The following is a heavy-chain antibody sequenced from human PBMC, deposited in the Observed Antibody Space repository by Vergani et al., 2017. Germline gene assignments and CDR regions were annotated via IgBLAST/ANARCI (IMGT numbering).Heavy chain of an antibody. D-gene: IGHD3-10*01. CDR1: EFTFSNYA. J-gene: IGHJ6*04. V-gene: IGHV3-23*01. Sequence: EVQLLESGGGLVQPGGSLRLTCAASEFTFSNYAMNWVRQAPGKGLEWVSGISGSGVSAYYTDSVKGRFTISRDNSKNMLFLQMNNLRTEDTAIYYCATYYYGSGSESFQGVWGKGTTVTVSS. CDR3: ATYYYGSGSESFQGV. CDR2: ISGSGVSA.